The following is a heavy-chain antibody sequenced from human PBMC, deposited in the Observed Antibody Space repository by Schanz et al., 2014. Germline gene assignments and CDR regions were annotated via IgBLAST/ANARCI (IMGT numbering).Heavy chain of an antibody. CDR2: ISDSGDTA. Sequence: EVQLVESGGGLVQPGGSLRLSCAASGFTFSTSTMHWVRQAPGKGLEWVSLISDSGDTAYYADSVKGRFTISRDNFKGALYLQMSSLRAEDTAVYYCAKGRFGELSAFDIWGQGTMXTVSS. V-gene: IGHV3-23*04. D-gene: IGHD3-10*01. CDR1: GFTFSTST. J-gene: IGHJ3*02. CDR3: AKGRFGELSAFDI.